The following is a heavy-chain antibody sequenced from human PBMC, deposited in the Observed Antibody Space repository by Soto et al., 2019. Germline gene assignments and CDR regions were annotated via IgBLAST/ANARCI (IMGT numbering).Heavy chain of an antibody. CDR3: ARGVAGSGFDL. D-gene: IGHD6-19*01. CDR2: TYYRSNWRH. J-gene: IGHJ4*02. V-gene: IGHV6-1*01. CDR1: GDSVSSNTAA. Sequence: SQPLSLTGAISGDSVSSNTAAWNWIRSSPSRGLEWLGRTYYRSNWRHDYAVSVKSRITVNPDTSKNHFSLQLNSVTPDDTAVYYCARGVAGSGFDLWGQGTLVTVSS.